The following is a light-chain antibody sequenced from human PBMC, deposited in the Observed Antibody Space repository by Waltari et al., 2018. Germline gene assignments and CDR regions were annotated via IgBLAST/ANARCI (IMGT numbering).Light chain of an antibody. J-gene: IGLJ1*01. CDR1: DSDVGAYDF. V-gene: IGLV2-14*01. Sequence: QSALTQPASVSGSPGQSLTISCSGTDSDVGAYDFVSWYQLHQGKAPHLIIYEVSNRPAGMSNRFSAATSGNPASLTISGLQAEDEADYYCSAYTPSSAPGVFGTGTRVTVL. CDR2: EVS. CDR3: SAYTPSSAPGV.